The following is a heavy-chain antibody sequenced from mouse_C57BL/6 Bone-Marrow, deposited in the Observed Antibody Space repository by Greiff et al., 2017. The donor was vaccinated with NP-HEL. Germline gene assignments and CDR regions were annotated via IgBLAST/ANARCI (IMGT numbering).Heavy chain of an antibody. CDR3: ARRGYFDV. J-gene: IGHJ1*03. Sequence: QVQLKQSGAELAKPGASVKLSCTASGYTFTSYWMHWVKQRPGQGLEWIGYINPSSGYTKYNQKFKDKATLTAGKSSSTAYMQLSSLTYEDSAVYYCARRGYFDVWGTGTTVTVSS. V-gene: IGHV1-7*01. CDR1: GYTFTSYW. CDR2: INPSSGYT.